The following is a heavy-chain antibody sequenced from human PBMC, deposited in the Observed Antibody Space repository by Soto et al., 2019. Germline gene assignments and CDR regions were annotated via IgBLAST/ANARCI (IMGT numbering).Heavy chain of an antibody. CDR1: GFTFSSYA. D-gene: IGHD3-22*01. CDR3: AKGDYYDRSGGLV. J-gene: IGHJ4*02. CDR2: ISGSGGST. V-gene: IGHV3-23*01. Sequence: EVQLLESGGGLVQPGGSLRLSCAASGFTFSSYAMSWVRQAPGKGLEWVSAISGSGGSTYYADSVKGRFTISRDNSKNTQELQKNSRRAEDTAVYYGAKGDYYDRSGGLVWGQGTLVTVSS.